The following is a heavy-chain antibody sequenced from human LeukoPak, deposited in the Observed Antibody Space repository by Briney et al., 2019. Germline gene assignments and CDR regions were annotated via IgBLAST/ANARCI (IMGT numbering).Heavy chain of an antibody. J-gene: IGHJ3*02. CDR2: IYKGGST. V-gene: IGHV3-66*01. CDR3: ASSGPFMVVVGAAGDAFDI. CDR1: GFTVSSNY. Sequence: GGSLRLSCAASGFTVSSNYMSWVRQAPGEGRELGSVIYKGGSTYYADSVKGRFTISRDNSKHTLYLQMNSLRAEDTAVYYCASSGPFMVVVGAAGDAFDIWGQGTLVTVSS. D-gene: IGHD2-21*01.